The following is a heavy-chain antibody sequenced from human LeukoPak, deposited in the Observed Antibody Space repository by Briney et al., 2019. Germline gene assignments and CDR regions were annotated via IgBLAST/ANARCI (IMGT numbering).Heavy chain of an antibody. J-gene: IGHJ5*02. V-gene: IGHV4-59*01. Sequence: PSETLSLTCTVSDDSITIYYWSWIRQPPGKGLEWIGYIYYSGSTNYNPSLKSRVTISVDTSKNQFSLKLSSVTAADTAVYYCARNGLAGWFDPWGQGTLVTVSS. CDR1: DDSITIYY. D-gene: IGHD6-19*01. CDR2: IYYSGST. CDR3: ARNGLAGWFDP.